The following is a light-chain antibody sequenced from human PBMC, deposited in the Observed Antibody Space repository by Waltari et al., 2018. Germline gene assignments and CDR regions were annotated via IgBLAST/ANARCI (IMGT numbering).Light chain of an antibody. V-gene: IGKV3-15*01. CDR1: QRVNSK. CDR2: GAS. CDR3: QQYNNWPRT. Sequence: EIVMTQSPATLSVSPGERATLSCRASQRVNSKLFWFQQRPGQAPRPLMYGASTRATGIPARFSGSGSGTEFTLTISSLQSEDFAVYYCQQYNNWPRTFGQGTKVEIK. J-gene: IGKJ1*01.